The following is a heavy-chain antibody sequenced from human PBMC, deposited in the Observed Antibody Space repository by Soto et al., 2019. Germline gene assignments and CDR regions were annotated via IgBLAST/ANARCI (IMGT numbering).Heavy chain of an antibody. Sequence: GGSLRLSCAASGFTFSSYAMSWVRQAPGKGLEWVSAISGSGGSTYYADSVKGRFTISRDNSKNTLYLQMNSLRAEDTAVYYCAKDCRYSSSWYVCYYYYYGMDVWGQGTTVTVSS. CDR3: AKDCRYSSSWYVCYYYYYGMDV. CDR1: GFTFSSYA. D-gene: IGHD6-13*01. V-gene: IGHV3-23*01. J-gene: IGHJ6*02. CDR2: ISGSGGST.